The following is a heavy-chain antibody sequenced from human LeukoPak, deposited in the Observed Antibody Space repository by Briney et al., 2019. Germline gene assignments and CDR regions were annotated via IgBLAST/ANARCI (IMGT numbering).Heavy chain of an antibody. D-gene: IGHD1-7*01. J-gene: IGHJ3*02. CDR3: ARDNKLELNAFDI. Sequence: SVKVSCKASGGTFSSYAISWVPQAPGQRLEWMGGIIPIFGTANNAQKFQGRVTITTDESTSTAYMELSSLRSEDTAVYYCARDNKLELNAFDIWGQGTMVTVSS. CDR1: GGTFSSYA. V-gene: IGHV1-69*05. CDR2: IIPIFGTA.